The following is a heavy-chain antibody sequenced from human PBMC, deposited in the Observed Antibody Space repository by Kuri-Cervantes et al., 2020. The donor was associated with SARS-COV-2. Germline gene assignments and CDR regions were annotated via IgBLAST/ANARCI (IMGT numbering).Heavy chain of an antibody. CDR1: GFTFSRYA. CDR3: TTLIDY. CDR2: VRGKANNYAT. J-gene: IGHJ4*02. Sequence: GGSLRLSCVASGFTFSRYAIHCVRQAPGKGLEWVGRVRGKANNYATAYAASVKGRFTISRDDSKNMAYLQMNSLKTEDTAVYYCTTLIDYWGQGALVTVSS. V-gene: IGHV3-73*01.